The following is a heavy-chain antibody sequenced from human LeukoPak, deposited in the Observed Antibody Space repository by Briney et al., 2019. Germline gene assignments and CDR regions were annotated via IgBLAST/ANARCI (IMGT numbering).Heavy chain of an antibody. CDR1: GFTFSSYS. CDR3: ARDPRYCSSTSCQPDY. V-gene: IGHV3-48*01. Sequence: PGGSLRLSCAASGFTFSSYSMNWVRQAQGKGLEWVSYISSSSSTIYYADSVKGRFTISRDNAKNSLYLQMNSLRAEDTAVYYCARDPRYCSSTSCQPDYWGQGTLVTVSS. CDR2: ISSSSSTI. J-gene: IGHJ4*02. D-gene: IGHD2-2*01.